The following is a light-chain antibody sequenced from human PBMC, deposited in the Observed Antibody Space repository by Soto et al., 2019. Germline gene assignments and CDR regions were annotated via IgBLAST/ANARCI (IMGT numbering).Light chain of an antibody. CDR1: SSDVGGYNY. Sequence: QSALTQPPSASGSPGQSVTISCTGTSSDVGGYNYVSWYQQHPGKAPKLMIYEVTKRPSGVPDRFSGSKSGNTASLTVSGLQAEDEADYYCCSYAGSNNRVFGTGTKLTVL. CDR2: EVT. CDR3: CSYAGSNNRV. V-gene: IGLV2-8*01. J-gene: IGLJ1*01.